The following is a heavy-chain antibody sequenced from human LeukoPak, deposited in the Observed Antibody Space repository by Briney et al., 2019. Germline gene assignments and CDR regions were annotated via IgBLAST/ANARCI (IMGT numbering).Heavy chain of an antibody. CDR3: AKQLDVATPSFDY. V-gene: IGHV3-30*18. J-gene: IGHJ4*02. CDR1: GFTFSSYG. D-gene: IGHD5-12*01. Sequence: GGSLRLSCAASGFTFSSYGMHWVRQAPGKGLEWVAVISYDGSNKYYAGSVKGRFTISRDNSKNTLYLQMNSLRAEDTAVYYCAKQLDVATPSFDYWGQGTLVTVSS. CDR2: ISYDGSNK.